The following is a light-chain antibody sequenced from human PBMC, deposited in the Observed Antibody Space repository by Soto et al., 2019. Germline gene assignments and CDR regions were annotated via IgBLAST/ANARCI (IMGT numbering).Light chain of an antibody. V-gene: IGKV3-20*01. J-gene: IGKJ1*01. CDR3: QQYGSSGT. CDR1: QSVSSSY. Sequence: EIVLKQSPATLSLSTGERATLSCRASQSVSSSYLAWYQQKPGQAPRLLIYGASSRATGIPDRFSGSGSGTDFTLTISRLEPEDFAVYYCQQYGSSGTFGQGTKVDI. CDR2: GAS.